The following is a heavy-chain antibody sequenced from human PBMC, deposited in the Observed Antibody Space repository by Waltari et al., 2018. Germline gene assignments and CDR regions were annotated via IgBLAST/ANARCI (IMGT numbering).Heavy chain of an antibody. CDR2: IYHSGST. D-gene: IGHD2-15*01. J-gene: IGHJ4*02. V-gene: IGHV4-30-2*01. CDR3: ARGRYCSGGSCYPGYFDY. CDR1: GGSISSGGYS. Sequence: QLQLQESGSGLVKPSQTLSLTCAVSGGSISSGGYSWSWIRQPPGKGLEWIGYIYHSGSTYYNPSLKSRVTISVDRSKNQFSLKLSSVTAADTAVCYCARGRYCSGGSCYPGYFDYWGQGTLVTVSS.